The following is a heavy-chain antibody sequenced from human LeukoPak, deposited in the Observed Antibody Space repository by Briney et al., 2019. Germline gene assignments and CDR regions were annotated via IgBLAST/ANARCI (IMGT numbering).Heavy chain of an antibody. CDR3: ARTEDTATPFDY. V-gene: IGHV4-4*07. D-gene: IGHD5-18*01. CDR2: IYTSGST. Sequence: SETLSLTCTVSGGSISSYYWSWIRQPPGKGLEWIGRIYTSGSTNYNPSLKSRVTMSVDTSKNQFSLKLSSVTAADTAVYYCARTEDTATPFDYWGQGTLVTVSS. J-gene: IGHJ4*02. CDR1: GGSISSYY.